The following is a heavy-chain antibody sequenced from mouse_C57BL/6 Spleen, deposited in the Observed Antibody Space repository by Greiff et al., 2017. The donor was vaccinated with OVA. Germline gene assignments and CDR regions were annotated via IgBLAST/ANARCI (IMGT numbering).Heavy chain of an antibody. CDR1: GYTFTGYR. Sequence: QVHVKQSGAELMKPGASVKLSCKATGYTFTGYRIEWVKQRPGHGLEWIGEILPGSGSTNYNEKLKGKATFTADTSSNTAYLQLSSLTTEDSAIYYCARCAPYYGSSYDYAMDYWGQGTSVTVSS. CDR3: ARCAPYYGSSYDYAMDY. V-gene: IGHV1-9*01. D-gene: IGHD1-1*01. CDR2: ILPGSGST. J-gene: IGHJ4*01.